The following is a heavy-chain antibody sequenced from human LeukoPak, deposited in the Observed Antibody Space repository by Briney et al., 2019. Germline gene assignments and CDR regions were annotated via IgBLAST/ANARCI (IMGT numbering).Heavy chain of an antibody. D-gene: IGHD6-19*01. CDR1: GDSISSYY. V-gene: IGHV4-59*12. CDR2: IYYSGTT. J-gene: IGHJ4*02. Sequence: SETLSLTCTVSGDSISSYYCSWIRQPPGKGLEWIGYIYYSGTTNYNPSLKSRVTIAVDTSKNQFSLKLNSVTAADTAVYYCARGARVGYSSGWSIDYWGQGTLVTVSS. CDR3: ARGARVGYSSGWSIDY.